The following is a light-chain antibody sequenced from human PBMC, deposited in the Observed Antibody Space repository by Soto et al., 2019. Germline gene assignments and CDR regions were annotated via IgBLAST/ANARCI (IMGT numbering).Light chain of an antibody. V-gene: IGKV1-5*01. CDR1: QSISSW. J-gene: IGKJ1*01. Sequence: DILMIQSPSTLSAYVGDGDTITCRASQSISSWLAWYQQKPGKAPKLLIYDASSLESGVPSRFSGSGSGTEFTLTLSSLQPDDFATYNCQQYNSYSSTFGQGTKVDI. CDR2: DAS. CDR3: QQYNSYSST.